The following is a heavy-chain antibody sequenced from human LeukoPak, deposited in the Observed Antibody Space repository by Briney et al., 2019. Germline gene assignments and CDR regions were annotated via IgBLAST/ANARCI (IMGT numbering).Heavy chain of an antibody. D-gene: IGHD3-22*01. CDR3: ATRLRDYYDSSGYYSG. CDR1: GGSISSSSYY. J-gene: IGHJ4*02. V-gene: IGHV4-39*01. Sequence: SETLSLTCTVSGGSISSSSYYWGWIRQPPGKGLEWIGSIYYSGGTSYNASLKSRVTISVDTSKNQFSLKLSSVTAADTAVYYCATRLRDYYDSSGYYSGWGQGTLVTVSS. CDR2: IYYSGGT.